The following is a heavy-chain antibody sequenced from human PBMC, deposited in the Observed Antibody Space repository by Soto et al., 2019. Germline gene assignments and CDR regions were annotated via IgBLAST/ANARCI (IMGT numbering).Heavy chain of an antibody. CDR2: IYYSGST. D-gene: IGHD3-22*01. CDR1: GGSISSSSYY. Sequence: PSETLCLTCTVSGGSISSSSYYWGWIRQPPGKGLEWIGSIYYSGSTYYNPSLKSRVTISVDTSNNQFSLKLSSVTAADTAVYYCARRGLGYYDSSGYPDYYYYGMDVWGQGTTVTVSS. CDR3: ARRGLGYYDSSGYPDYYYYGMDV. V-gene: IGHV4-39*01. J-gene: IGHJ6*02.